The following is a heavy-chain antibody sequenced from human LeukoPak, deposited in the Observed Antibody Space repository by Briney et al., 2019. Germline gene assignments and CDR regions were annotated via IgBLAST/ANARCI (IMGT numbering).Heavy chain of an antibody. CDR2: ISATSSYI. V-gene: IGHV3-21*01. J-gene: IGHJ3*02. CDR3: ARDKTEQWLVLEAFDI. D-gene: IGHD6-19*01. Sequence: KPGGSLRLSCAASGFTLSSYSMNWVRQTPGKGLEWVSSISATSSYIYYADSARGRFTISRDNAKNSLYLQMNSLRAEDTAVYYCARDKTEQWLVLEAFDIWGQGTVVTVSS. CDR1: GFTLSSYS.